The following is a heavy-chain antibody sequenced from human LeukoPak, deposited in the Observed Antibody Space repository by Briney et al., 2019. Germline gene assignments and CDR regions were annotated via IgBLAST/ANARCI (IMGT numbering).Heavy chain of an antibody. J-gene: IGHJ1*01. D-gene: IGHD3-22*01. CDR1: GFTFSSYS. CDR2: ISSRSSYI. V-gene: IGHV3-21*01. CDR3: ASSPEHSSGGYYFQH. Sequence: PGGSLRLSCAASGFTFSSYSMNWVRQAPGKGLEWVSSISSRSSYIYYADSVKGRFTFSRDNAKNSLFLQMNSLRAEDTAVYYCASSPEHSSGGYYFQHWGQGTLVTVSS.